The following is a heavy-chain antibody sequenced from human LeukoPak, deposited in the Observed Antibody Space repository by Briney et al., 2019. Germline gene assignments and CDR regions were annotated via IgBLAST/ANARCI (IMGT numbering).Heavy chain of an antibody. J-gene: IGHJ4*02. V-gene: IGHV3-30*18. CDR3: AKEYKAMVRGVIRSLLDY. CDR2: ISYDGSNK. CDR1: GFTFSSYG. D-gene: IGHD3-10*01. Sequence: GGSLRLSCAASGFTFSSYGMHWVRQAPGKGLEWVAVISYDGSNKYYADSVEGRFTISRDNSKNTLYLQMNSLRAEDTAVYYCAKEYKAMVRGVIRSLLDYWGQGTLVTVSS.